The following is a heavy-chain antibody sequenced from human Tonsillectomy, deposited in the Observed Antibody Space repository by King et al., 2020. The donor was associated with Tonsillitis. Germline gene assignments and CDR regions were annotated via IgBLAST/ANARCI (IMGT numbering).Heavy chain of an antibody. D-gene: IGHD3-16*01. V-gene: IGHV3-7*01. J-gene: IGHJ6*02. CDR2: IKKDESEK. CDR3: ARARGMDI. Sequence: VQLVESGGDLVQPGGSLRLPCAASGFTFSNERMICVRQTPGKGLEWVANIKKDESEKYYVDSVKSRFTISRDNAKNSLYLQMSSLRAEDAAVYYCARARGMDIWGQGTTVTVSS. CDR1: GFTFSNER.